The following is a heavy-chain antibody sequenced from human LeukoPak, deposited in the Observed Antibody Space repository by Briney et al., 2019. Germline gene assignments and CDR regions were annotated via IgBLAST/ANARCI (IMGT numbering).Heavy chain of an antibody. V-gene: IGHV4-59*08. Sequence: PSETLSLTCTVSGGSISSYYWSWIRQPPGKGLEWIGYISYSGSTNYNPSLKSRVAISIDTSKNQFSLKLRSVTAADTAIYYCARQGYDILTGYIDAFDIWGQGTMVTVSS. D-gene: IGHD3-9*01. CDR2: ISYSGST. CDR3: ARQGYDILTGYIDAFDI. CDR1: GGSISSYY. J-gene: IGHJ3*02.